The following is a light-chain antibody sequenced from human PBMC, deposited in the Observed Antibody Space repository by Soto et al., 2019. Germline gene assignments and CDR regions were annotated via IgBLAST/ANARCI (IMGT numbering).Light chain of an antibody. J-gene: IGKJ5*01. Sequence: DIQMTQSPSTLSASVGDRVTITCRASQSISRWLAWYQQKPGKAPQALIYDASSLKSGVPSRFSGNGSGTEFTLTISSLQPDDFASYYCQLYNTYSTFGQGTRLDIK. CDR2: DAS. CDR3: QLYNTYST. CDR1: QSISRW. V-gene: IGKV1-5*01.